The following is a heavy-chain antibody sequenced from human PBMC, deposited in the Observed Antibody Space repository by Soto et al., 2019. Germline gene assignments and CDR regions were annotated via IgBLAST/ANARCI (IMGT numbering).Heavy chain of an antibody. CDR1: GFTFSNYA. Sequence: GSLRLSCIASGFTFSNYAMSWVRQAPGKGLERVSTISDNGANAFIGDSMKDHFDISRDNSKNTVFLHLSTVRAEDTAIYYCARAIGADFFDYWGQGTPVTVSS. CDR2: ISDNGANA. V-gene: IGHV3-23*01. CDR3: ARAIGADFFDY. D-gene: IGHD6-25*01. J-gene: IGHJ4*02.